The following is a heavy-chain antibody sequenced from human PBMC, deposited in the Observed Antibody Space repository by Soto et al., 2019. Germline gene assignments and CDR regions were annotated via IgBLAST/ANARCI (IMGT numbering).Heavy chain of an antibody. J-gene: IGHJ4*03. V-gene: IGHV3-23*01. D-gene: IGHD3-10*01. Sequence: EVQLLESGGGLVQPGGSLRLSCAASGFTFSSYAMSWVRQAPGKGLEWVSGISGSGGSTYYADSVKGRFTISRDNSKNTMDLQMNSLRDEDTAVYYCAQPTKSGMVRGVMFDYWGQGTLVTVSS. CDR2: ISGSGGST. CDR3: AQPTKSGMVRGVMFDY. CDR1: GFTFSSYA.